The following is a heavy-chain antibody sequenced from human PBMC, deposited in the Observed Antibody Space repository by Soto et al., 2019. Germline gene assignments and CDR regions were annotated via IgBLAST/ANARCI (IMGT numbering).Heavy chain of an antibody. Sequence: LGESLKISCQGSGYSFTSYWIGWVRQMPGKGLEWMGIIYPSDSTARYSPSFQGQVTFSVDKSISTAYLQWNSLKASDTAMYYCARHGFYGDYSSNYFDPWGQGTLVTVSS. CDR1: GYSFTSYW. D-gene: IGHD4-17*01. CDR3: ARHGFYGDYSSNYFDP. J-gene: IGHJ5*02. V-gene: IGHV5-51*01. CDR2: IYPSDSTA.